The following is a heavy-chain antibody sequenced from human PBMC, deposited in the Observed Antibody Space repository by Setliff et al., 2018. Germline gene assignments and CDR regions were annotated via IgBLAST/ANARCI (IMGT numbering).Heavy chain of an antibody. D-gene: IGHD3-22*01. CDR1: GFTFGNYW. J-gene: IGHJ6*03. CDR2: INQDGSDK. CDR3: AKLRYYYDSSGYYYRFDYFYYYMDV. V-gene: IGHV3-7*03. Sequence: PGGSLRLSCVASGFTFGNYWMGWVRQPPGKGLEWVANINQDGSDKYHADSLKGRFTISRDNAKDSLYLQMNSLRAEDTAMYYCAKLRYYYDSSGYYYRFDYFYYYMDVWGKGTTVTVSS.